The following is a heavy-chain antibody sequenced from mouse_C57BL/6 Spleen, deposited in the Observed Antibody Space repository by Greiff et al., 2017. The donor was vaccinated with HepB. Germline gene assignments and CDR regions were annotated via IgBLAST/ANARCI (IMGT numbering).Heavy chain of an antibody. CDR1: GYTFTSYT. CDR2: INPSSGYT. D-gene: IGHD6-1*01. Sequence: VKLQESGAELARPGASVKMSCKASGYTFTSYTMHWVKQRPGQGLEWIGYINPSSGYTKYNQKFKDKATLTADKSSSTAYMQLSSLTSEDSAVYYCARSQPYYAMDYWGQGTSVTVSS. CDR3: ARSQPYYAMDY. V-gene: IGHV1-4*01. J-gene: IGHJ4*01.